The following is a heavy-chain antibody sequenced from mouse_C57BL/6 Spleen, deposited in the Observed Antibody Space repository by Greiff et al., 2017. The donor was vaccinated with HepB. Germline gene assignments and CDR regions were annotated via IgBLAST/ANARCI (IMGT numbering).Heavy chain of an antibody. CDR3: ARGYYGSSTAWFAY. CDR1: GFTFSDYG. V-gene: IGHV5-17*01. CDR2: ISSGSSTI. J-gene: IGHJ3*01. D-gene: IGHD1-1*01. Sequence: EVKLQESGGGLVKPGGSLKLSCAASGFTFSDYGMHWVRQAPEKGLEWVAYISSGSSTIYYADTVKGRFTISRDNAKNTLFLQMTSLRSEDTAMYYCARGYYGSSTAWFAYWGQGTLVTVSA.